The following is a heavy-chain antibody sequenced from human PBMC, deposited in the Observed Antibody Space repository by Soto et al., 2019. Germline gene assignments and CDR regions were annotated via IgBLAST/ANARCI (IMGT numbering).Heavy chain of an antibody. D-gene: IGHD4-17*01. J-gene: IGHJ4*01. CDR2: VSGGSGVT. V-gene: IGHV3-23*01. Sequence: EVQLLESGGGLVQPGGSLRLSCAVSGFSFSTYGVTWVRQAPGKGLEWVCGVSGGSGVTHYADSVKGRFTITVEDSNNTVYLQMHSLRVEYTAVYYCAKWNGYGDVCGHGTLVTVSS. CDR1: GFSFSTYG. CDR3: AKWNGYGDV.